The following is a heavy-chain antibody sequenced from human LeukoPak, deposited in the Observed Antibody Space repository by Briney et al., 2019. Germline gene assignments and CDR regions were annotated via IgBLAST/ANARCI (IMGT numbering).Heavy chain of an antibody. CDR2: IWGDGSIK. J-gene: IGHJ3*01. Sequence: PGGSLRLPCAASGFIFSTYGMHWVRQAPGKGLEWVAVIWGDGSIKYYGDSVKGRFTISRDNSNNMLYLQMNSLRGEDTAVYYCARAVGPFDFWGQGTMLIVSS. CDR1: GFIFSTYG. V-gene: IGHV3-33*01. CDR3: ARAVGPFDF.